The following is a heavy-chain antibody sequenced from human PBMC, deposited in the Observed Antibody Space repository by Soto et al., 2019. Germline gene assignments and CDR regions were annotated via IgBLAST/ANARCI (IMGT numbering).Heavy chain of an antibody. Sequence: ASVKVSCKTSGGTFSSYAISWVRQAPGQGLEWMGGIIPIFVTPNYAQKFQGRVTMTRNTSISTAYMELSSLRSEDTAVYYCARRLLRLRSWFDPWGQGTLVTVSS. CDR3: ARRLLRLRSWFDP. D-gene: IGHD5-12*01. J-gene: IGHJ5*02. CDR1: GGTFSSYA. V-gene: IGHV1-69*05. CDR2: IIPIFVTP.